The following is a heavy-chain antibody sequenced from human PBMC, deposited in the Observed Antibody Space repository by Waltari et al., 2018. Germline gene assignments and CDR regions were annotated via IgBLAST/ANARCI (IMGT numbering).Heavy chain of an antibody. CDR1: GGSFGGYY. CDR3: ARTIIAAAGWGYFDY. D-gene: IGHD6-13*01. Sequence: QVQLQQWGAGLLKPSETLSLTCAVYGGSFGGYYWSWIRQPPGKGLEWIGEINHSGSTNYNPSLKSRVTISVDTSKNQFSLKLSSVTAADTAVYYCARTIIAAAGWGYFDYWGQGTLVTVSS. V-gene: IGHV4-34*01. J-gene: IGHJ4*02. CDR2: INHSGST.